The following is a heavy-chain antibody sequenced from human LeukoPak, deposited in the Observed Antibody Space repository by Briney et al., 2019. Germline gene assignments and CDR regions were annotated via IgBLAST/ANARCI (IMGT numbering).Heavy chain of an antibody. Sequence: GGSLRLSCAASGFTFSSYRMNWVRQAPGKGLEWLSYISSSSRTIYYADSVKGRFTISRDNFKNTLYLQMNSLRAEDTAVYYCAKDRRVVTDDAFDIWAKGQWSPSLQ. CDR2: ISSSSRTI. CDR1: GFTFSSYR. V-gene: IGHV3-48*01. J-gene: IGHJ3*02. D-gene: IGHD3-3*01. CDR3: AKDRRVVTDDAFDI.